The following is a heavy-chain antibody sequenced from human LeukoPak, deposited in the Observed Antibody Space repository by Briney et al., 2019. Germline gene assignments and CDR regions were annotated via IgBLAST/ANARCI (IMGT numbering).Heavy chain of an antibody. D-gene: IGHD7-27*01. Sequence: GGSLRLSCEASGFTFSNYAMSWVRQAPGKGLEWVSIISAGGDSTDYADSAKGRFTISRDNSKNTLYLQMNSLRAEDTAVYYCAKDPYPLGTDQVPGWFDPWGQGTLVTVSS. J-gene: IGHJ5*02. CDR3: AKDPYPLGTDQVPGWFDP. CDR1: GFTFSNYA. CDR2: ISAGGDST. V-gene: IGHV3-23*01.